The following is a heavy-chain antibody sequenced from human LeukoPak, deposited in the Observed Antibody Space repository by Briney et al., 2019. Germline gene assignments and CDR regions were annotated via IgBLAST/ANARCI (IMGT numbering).Heavy chain of an antibody. J-gene: IGHJ3*02. D-gene: IGHD4-23*01. V-gene: IGHV3-21*01. CDR2: ISSSSTYI. Sequence: PGGSLRLSCAASGFSFSNCSMNWVRQAPGKGVEWVSSISSSSTYIYYADSLEGRFTISRDNVRNSLYLQMNSLRAEDTAVYYCAGDYEGNLAFDIWGQGTMVTVSS. CDR3: AGDYEGNLAFDI. CDR1: GFSFSNCS.